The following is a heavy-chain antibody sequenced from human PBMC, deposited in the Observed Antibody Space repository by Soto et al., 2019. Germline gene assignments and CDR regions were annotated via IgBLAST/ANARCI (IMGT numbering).Heavy chain of an antibody. Sequence: GGSLRLSCAASGFTFSSYWMHWVRQAPGKGLVWVSRINSDGSSTSYADSVKGRFTISRDNAKNTLYLQINSLRAEDTAVYYCARDGAARPIYGMDVWGQGTTVTVSS. CDR2: INSDGSST. V-gene: IGHV3-74*01. J-gene: IGHJ6*02. CDR3: ARDGAARPIYGMDV. CDR1: GFTFSSYW. D-gene: IGHD6-6*01.